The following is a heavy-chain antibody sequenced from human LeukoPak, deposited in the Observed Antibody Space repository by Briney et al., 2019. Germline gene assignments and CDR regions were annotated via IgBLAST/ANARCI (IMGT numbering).Heavy chain of an antibody. CDR1: GGPISSSY. D-gene: IGHD4-17*01. V-gene: IGHV4-59*12. CDR3: ARGRLGDYGTGYFQH. Sequence: SETLSLTCTVSGGPISSSYWSWIRQPPGKGLGWVGYIYYSGSTNYNPSLKSRVTISVDTSTNQSSLKLSSVAAADTAVYYCARGRLGDYGTGYFQHWGQGTLVTVSS. CDR2: IYYSGST. J-gene: IGHJ1*01.